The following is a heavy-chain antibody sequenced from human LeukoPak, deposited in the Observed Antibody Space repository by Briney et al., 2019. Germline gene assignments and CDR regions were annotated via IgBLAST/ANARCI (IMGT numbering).Heavy chain of an antibody. V-gene: IGHV4-39*01. J-gene: IGHJ4*02. D-gene: IGHD5-24*01. CDR1: GGSISSSSYY. CDR3: ARKGDGYNYYFDY. CDR2: IYYSGST. Sequence: PSETLSLTCTVSGGSISSSSYYWGWIRQPPGKGLEWIGSIYYSGSTYYNPSLKSRVTISVDTSKYQFSLKLSSVTAADTAVYYCARKGDGYNYYFDYWGQGTLVTVSS.